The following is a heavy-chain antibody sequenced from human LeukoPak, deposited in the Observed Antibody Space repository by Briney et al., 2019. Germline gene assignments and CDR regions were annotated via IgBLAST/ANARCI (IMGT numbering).Heavy chain of an antibody. V-gene: IGHV5-51*01. J-gene: IGHJ5*01. D-gene: IGHD3-22*01. CDR3: ARHQYYYDSSGNYGWFDS. Sequence: ESLKISCKGSGFNFTAYWIAWVRQMPGKGLEWMGISHPINSDTKYSPSFQGQVTISADKSSSTAYLQWNSLKASDTAMYYCARHQYYYDSSGNYGWFDSWGQGTLVTVSS. CDR1: GFNFTAYW. CDR2: SHPINSDT.